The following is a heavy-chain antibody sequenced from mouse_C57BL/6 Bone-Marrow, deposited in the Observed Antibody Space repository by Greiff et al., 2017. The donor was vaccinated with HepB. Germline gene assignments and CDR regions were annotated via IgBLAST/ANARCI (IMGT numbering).Heavy chain of an antibody. CDR1: GYTFTSYW. Sequence: QVQLQQPGAELVKPGASVKMSCKASGYTFTSYWITWVKQRPGQGLEWIGDIYPGSGSTNYNEKFKSKATLTVDTSSSTAYMQLSSLTSEDAAVYYCARTEIYYDSDYWGQGTTLTVSS. V-gene: IGHV1-55*01. CDR3: ARTEIYYDSDY. J-gene: IGHJ2*01. D-gene: IGHD2-4*01. CDR2: IYPGSGST.